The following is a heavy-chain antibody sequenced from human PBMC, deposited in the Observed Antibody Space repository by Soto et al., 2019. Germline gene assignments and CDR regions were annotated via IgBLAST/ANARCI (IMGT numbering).Heavy chain of an antibody. CDR2: IYYSGSN. V-gene: IGHV4-61*01. D-gene: IGHD3-16*01. Sequence: SSETLSLTCTFSCGSVRSCRYSCNWILQPPGNRLEWIGYIYYSGSNNYNPSLKSRVTISVDTSKTQFSLKLSYVTAADTAVYYCARDVWGRWLLRARYYCYGMDVWGQGTRVTLSS. CDR1: CGSVRSCRYS. J-gene: IGHJ6*02. CDR3: ARDVWGRWLLRARYYCYGMDV.